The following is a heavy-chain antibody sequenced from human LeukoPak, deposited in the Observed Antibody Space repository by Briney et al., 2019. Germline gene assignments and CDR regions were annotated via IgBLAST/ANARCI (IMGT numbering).Heavy chain of an antibody. CDR2: ISGSGGSI. D-gene: IGHD3-16*02. Sequence: GGSLRLSCVGSGFRFSRYAMSWVRQAPGKGLEWVTAISGSGGSIYYADSVKGRFTISRDNPKNTLYLQMNSLRAEDTAVYYCTKGGIRYWFDPWGQGTLVTVSS. CDR1: GFRFSRYA. J-gene: IGHJ5*02. CDR3: TKGGIRYWFDP. V-gene: IGHV3-23*01.